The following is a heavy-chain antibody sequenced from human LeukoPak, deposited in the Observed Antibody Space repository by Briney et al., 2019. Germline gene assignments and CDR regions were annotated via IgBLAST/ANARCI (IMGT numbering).Heavy chain of an antibody. V-gene: IGHV3-30*02. CDR1: GFTFSSYG. D-gene: IGHD5-12*01. Sequence: PGGSLRLYCAASGFTFSSYGIHWVRQAPGKGLEWVAFIRYDGSNKYYADSVKGRFTISRDNSKNTLYLQMNSLRAEDTAVYYCAKDIGMATIRHFDYWGQGTLVTVSS. CDR3: AKDIGMATIRHFDY. J-gene: IGHJ4*02. CDR2: IRYDGSNK.